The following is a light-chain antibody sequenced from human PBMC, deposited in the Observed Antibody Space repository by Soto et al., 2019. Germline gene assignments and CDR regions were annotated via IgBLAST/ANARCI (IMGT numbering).Light chain of an antibody. CDR3: SSYTSSRTHV. Sequence: QSALTQPAAVSGSPGQSITISCTGTSSDVGAYTFVSWYQQHPDKVPQLMIFYVSRRPSGVSDHVSGSKSGNTASLTISGLQSEYEADYYCSSYTSSRTHVFGSGTKVTVL. J-gene: IGLJ1*01. V-gene: IGLV2-14*03. CDR2: YVS. CDR1: SSDVGAYTF.